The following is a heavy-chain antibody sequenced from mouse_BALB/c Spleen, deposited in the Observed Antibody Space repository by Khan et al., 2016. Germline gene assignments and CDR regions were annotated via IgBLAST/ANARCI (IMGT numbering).Heavy chain of an antibody. J-gene: IGHJ3*01. Sequence: VRLQQSGAELVRSGASVKLSCTASGFNIKDYYMHWVKQRPEQGLEWIGWIDPENGDTEYAPKFQGKATMTVDTSSNTAYLQLSSLTSEDTGVYYCNVRFAYWGQGTLVTVSA. CDR2: IDPENGDT. V-gene: IGHV14-4*02. CDR3: NVRFAY. CDR1: GFNIKDYY.